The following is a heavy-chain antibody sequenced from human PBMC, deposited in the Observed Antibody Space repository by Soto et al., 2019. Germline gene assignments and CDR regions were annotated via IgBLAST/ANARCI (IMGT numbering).Heavy chain of an antibody. CDR2: IWYDGSNE. CDR1: GFTFSGYG. J-gene: IGHJ4*02. Sequence: QVHLVESGGGVVQPGRSLRLSCVASGFTFSGYGMHWVRQAPGKGLAWVAVIWYDGSNEYYADSVKGRFTISRDNSKKTLFLQRNSPRAEDAAVYYCAWAGHAAYGPWGTDDRGQGTLVTVSS. D-gene: IGHD3-16*01. V-gene: IGHV3-33*01. CDR3: AWAGHAAYGPWGTDD.